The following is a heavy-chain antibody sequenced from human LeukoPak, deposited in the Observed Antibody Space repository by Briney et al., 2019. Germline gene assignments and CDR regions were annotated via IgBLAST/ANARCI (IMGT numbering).Heavy chain of an antibody. CDR1: GGSISRGAYS. Sequence: PSETLSLTCAVAGGSISRGAYSWSWIRQPPRKGLEWIGYVYYSGGTYYNPSLKSRVTISVDTSKNQFFLKLSSVTAADTAVYYCASDRIEVDAFDIWGQGTMVTVSS. D-gene: IGHD2-15*01. J-gene: IGHJ3*02. CDR2: VYYSGGT. V-gene: IGHV4-30-4*07. CDR3: ASDRIEVDAFDI.